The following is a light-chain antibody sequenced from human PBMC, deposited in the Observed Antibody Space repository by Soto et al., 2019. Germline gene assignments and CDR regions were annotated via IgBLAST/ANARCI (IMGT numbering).Light chain of an antibody. CDR2: VAS. CDR3: QQYTSWPLT. J-gene: IGKJ4*01. Sequence: DIVMTQSPATLSVSPGERATLSCRASQSVNSKLAGYQQKPGQGPRLLIYVASTRATGIPARFSGSGSGTDFTVTISSLQSEAFAVYCCQQYTSWPLTFGGGTKVEI. V-gene: IGKV3-15*01. CDR1: QSVNSK.